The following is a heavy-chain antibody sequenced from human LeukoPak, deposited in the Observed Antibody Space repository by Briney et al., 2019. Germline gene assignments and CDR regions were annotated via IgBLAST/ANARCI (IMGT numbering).Heavy chain of an antibody. V-gene: IGHV3-23*01. CDR3: AKGENWNDPFDY. Sequence: GGSLRLSCAASGFTVSSDYMSWVRQAPGKGLEWVSAISGSGGSTYYADSVKGRFTISRDNSKNTLYLQMNSLRAEDTAVYYCAKGENWNDPFDYWGQGTLVTVSS. CDR2: ISGSGGST. J-gene: IGHJ4*02. CDR1: GFTVSSDY. D-gene: IGHD1-1*01.